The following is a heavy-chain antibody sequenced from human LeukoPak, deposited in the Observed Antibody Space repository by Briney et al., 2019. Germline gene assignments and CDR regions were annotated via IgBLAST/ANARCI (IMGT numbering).Heavy chain of an antibody. D-gene: IGHD3-10*01. Sequence: SETLSLTCTVSGGSISSSSYYWGWIRQPPGKGLEWIGSIYYSGSTYYNPSLKSRVTISVDTSKNQFSLKLSSVTAADTAVYYCARATGYFDYWGQGTLVTVSS. V-gene: IGHV4-39*07. CDR1: GGSISSSSYY. CDR3: ARATGYFDY. CDR2: IYYSGST. J-gene: IGHJ4*02.